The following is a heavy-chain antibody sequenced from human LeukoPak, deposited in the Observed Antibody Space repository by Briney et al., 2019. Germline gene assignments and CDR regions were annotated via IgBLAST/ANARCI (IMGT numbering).Heavy chain of an antibody. CDR3: ARRGYSYGDDAFDI. V-gene: IGHV4-59*01. CDR1: GGSISSYY. J-gene: IGHJ3*02. D-gene: IGHD5-18*01. Sequence: SETLSLTCTVSGGSISSYYWSWIRQPPGKGLEWIGYIYYSGSTNYNPSLKSRVTISVDTSKNQFSLKLSSVTAADTAVYYCARRGYSYGDDAFDIWGQGTMVTVSS. CDR2: IYYSGST.